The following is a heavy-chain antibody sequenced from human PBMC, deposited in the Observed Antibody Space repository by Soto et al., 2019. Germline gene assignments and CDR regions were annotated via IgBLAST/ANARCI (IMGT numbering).Heavy chain of an antibody. CDR3: ARGGSSSSRFLYYYYGMDV. J-gene: IGHJ6*02. CDR2: INHSGST. V-gene: IGHV4-34*01. CDR1: GGSFSGYY. Sequence: ASETLSLTCAVYGGSFSGYYWSWIRQPPGKGLEWIGEINHSGSTNYNPSLKSRVTISVDTSKNQFSLKLSSVTAADTAVYYCARGGSSSSRFLYYYYGMDVWGQGTTVTSP. D-gene: IGHD6-6*01.